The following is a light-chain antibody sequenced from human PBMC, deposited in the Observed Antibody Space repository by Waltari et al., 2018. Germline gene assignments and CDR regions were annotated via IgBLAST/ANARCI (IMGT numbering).Light chain of an antibody. CDR1: QSVFYNSNNKHY. Sequence: DIVMTQSPDSLAVSLGYRATITCKSSQSVFYNSNNKHYLAWYQQKVGQPPKLLIYWASSRESGVPDRFSGSVSGTDFTLTISSLQAEDVAVYYCQQYYTAPYSFGQGTKLEIK. CDR3: QQYYTAPYS. CDR2: WAS. V-gene: IGKV4-1*01. J-gene: IGKJ2*03.